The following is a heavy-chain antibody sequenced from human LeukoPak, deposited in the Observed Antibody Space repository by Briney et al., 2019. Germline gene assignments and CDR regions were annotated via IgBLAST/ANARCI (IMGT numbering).Heavy chain of an antibody. V-gene: IGHV3-23*01. J-gene: IGHJ6*02. CDR2: ISGGSEDT. CDR1: GVTFDSYA. D-gene: IGHD2-21*01. Sequence: GGSLRLSCTASGVTFDSYAMSWVRQAPGKGLEWVSSISGGSEDTYYADSVKGRFTISRDNSKSTLYLQMNSLRAEDTAVYYCAKMIGLELTNYGMDVWGQGTTVTVSS. CDR3: AKMIGLELTNYGMDV.